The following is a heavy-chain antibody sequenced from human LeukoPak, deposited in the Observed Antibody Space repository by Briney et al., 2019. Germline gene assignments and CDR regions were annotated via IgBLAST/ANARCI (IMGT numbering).Heavy chain of an antibody. CDR2: ISYDGSNK. Sequence: PGRSLRLSCAASGFTFSSYAMHWVRQAPGKGLEWVAVISYDGSNKYYADSVKGRFTISRDNSKNTLYLQMNSLRAEDTAVYYCARGIITGVDYFDYWGQGTLVTVSS. V-gene: IGHV3-30-3*01. CDR1: GFTFSSYA. CDR3: ARGIITGVDYFDY. J-gene: IGHJ4*02. D-gene: IGHD7-27*01.